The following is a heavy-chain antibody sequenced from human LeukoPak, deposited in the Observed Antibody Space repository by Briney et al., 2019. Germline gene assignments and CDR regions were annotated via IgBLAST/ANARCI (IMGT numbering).Heavy chain of an antibody. Sequence: PSETLSLTCIGSSDSVNTYYCSWIRQPPGKGLGWIGYIYYGGSTKYNPSLKSRVTISVDTSKNQFSLKLTSVTAADTAVHYCAISNTVRRPFFDPWGPGTLVTVSS. CDR3: AISNTVRRPFFDP. V-gene: IGHV4-59*02. D-gene: IGHD4-11*01. CDR1: SDSVNTYY. J-gene: IGHJ5*02. CDR2: IYYGGST.